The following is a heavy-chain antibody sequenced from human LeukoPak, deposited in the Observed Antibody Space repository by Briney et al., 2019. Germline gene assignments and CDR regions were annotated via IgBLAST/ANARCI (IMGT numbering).Heavy chain of an antibody. Sequence: SETLPLTCAVYGGSFSGYYWSWIRQPPGKGLEWIGEINHSGSTNYNPSLKSRVTISVDTSKNQFSLKLSSVTAADTAVYYCARDNHYDSSGYYYDYWGQGTLVTVSS. CDR1: GGSFSGYY. J-gene: IGHJ4*02. CDR2: INHSGST. D-gene: IGHD3-22*01. CDR3: ARDNHYDSSGYYYDY. V-gene: IGHV4-34*01.